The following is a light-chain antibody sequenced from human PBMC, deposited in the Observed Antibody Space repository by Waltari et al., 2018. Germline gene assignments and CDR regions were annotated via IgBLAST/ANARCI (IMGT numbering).Light chain of an antibody. Sequence: QSALTQPASVSGSPGQSITISCTGTSSDGGGYNFVSWYQQHPGKAPKLMIYEVSNRPSGLSNRFSGSKSGNTASLTISGLQAEDEADYYCSSYTFTSTPVVFGGGTKVTVL. J-gene: IGLJ2*01. V-gene: IGLV2-14*01. CDR1: SSDGGGYNF. CDR3: SSYTFTSTPVV. CDR2: EVS.